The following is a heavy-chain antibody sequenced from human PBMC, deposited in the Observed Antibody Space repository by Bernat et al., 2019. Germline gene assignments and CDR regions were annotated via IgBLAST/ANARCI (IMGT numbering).Heavy chain of an antibody. J-gene: IGHJ4*02. CDR2: ISYDGSNK. CDR1: GFTFSSYA. CDR3: ARDGGSCWYGPFDY. Sequence: QVQLVESGGGVVQPGRSLRLSCAASGFTFSSYAMHWVRQAPGKGLEWVAVISYDGSNKYYADSVKGRFTISRDNSKNTLYLQMNSLRAEDTAVYYCARDGGSCWYGPFDYWDQGTLVTVSS. D-gene: IGHD6-19*01. V-gene: IGHV3-30-3*01.